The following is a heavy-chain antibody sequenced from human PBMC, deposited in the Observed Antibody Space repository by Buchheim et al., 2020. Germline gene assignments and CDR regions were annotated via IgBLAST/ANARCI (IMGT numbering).Heavy chain of an antibody. V-gene: IGHV3-48*04. CDR1: GFYFSSYG. D-gene: IGHD1-1*01. Sequence: EVQLVESEGGSVQPGGSLRLSCAASGFYFSSYGMTWVRQAPGKGLEWVSYIDPSSSITYYADSVKGRLTISRDNAKKSLFLQMNSLRAEDTAVYYCAKDLGYNLFNYWGQGTL. J-gene: IGHJ4*02. CDR3: AKDLGYNLFNY. CDR2: IDPSSSIT.